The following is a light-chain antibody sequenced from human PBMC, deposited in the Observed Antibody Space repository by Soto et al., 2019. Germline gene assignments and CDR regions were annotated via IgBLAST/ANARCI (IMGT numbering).Light chain of an antibody. V-gene: IGKV3-20*01. J-gene: IGKJ5*01. Sequence: EIVLTQSPGTLSLSPGEGATLSCRASQSVSTTYLAWYQQKPGQAPRLLIYGASSRATGIPDRFSSSGSGTEFTLTISSLQSEDFAVYYCQQYNNWRSFGQGTRLEIK. CDR1: QSVSTTY. CDR2: GAS. CDR3: QQYNNWRS.